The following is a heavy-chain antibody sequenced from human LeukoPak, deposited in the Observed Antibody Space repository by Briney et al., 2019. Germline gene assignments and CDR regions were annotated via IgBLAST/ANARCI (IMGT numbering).Heavy chain of an antibody. Sequence: SETLSLTCAVYGGSFSGYYWSWIRQPPGKGLEWIGYIYYSGSTNYNPSLTSRVTISVDTSKNQFSLKLSSVTAADTAVYYCARDALYYYDSSGTSLYYYYYYGMDVWGQGTTVTVSS. J-gene: IGHJ6*02. CDR1: GGSFSGYY. CDR2: IYYSGST. D-gene: IGHD3-22*01. V-gene: IGHV4-59*01. CDR3: ARDALYYYDSSGTSLYYYYYYGMDV.